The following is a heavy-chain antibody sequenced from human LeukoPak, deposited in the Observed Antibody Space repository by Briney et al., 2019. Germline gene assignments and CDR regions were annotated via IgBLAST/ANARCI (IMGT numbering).Heavy chain of an antibody. CDR1: GFTFSSYA. CDR3: ARVEYNWNDVPAAFDI. Sequence: PGGSLRLSCAASGFTFSSYAMSWGRQAPGKGLEWVSAISGSGGSTYYADSVKGRFTISRDNSKNPLYLQMNSLRAEDTAVYYCARVEYNWNDVPAAFDIWGQGTMVTVSS. D-gene: IGHD1-20*01. J-gene: IGHJ3*02. CDR2: ISGSGGST. V-gene: IGHV3-23*01.